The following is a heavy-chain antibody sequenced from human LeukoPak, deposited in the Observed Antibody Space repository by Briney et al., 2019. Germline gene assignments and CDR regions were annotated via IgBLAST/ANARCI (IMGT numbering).Heavy chain of an antibody. Sequence: GGSLRLSCAASGFTFSSYAMHWVRQAPGKGLEWVAVISYDGSNKYYADSVKGRFTISRDNSKNTLYLQMNSLRAEDMAVYYCAKDLSTVDAFDIWGQGTMVTVSS. D-gene: IGHD4-17*01. CDR1: GFTFSSYA. V-gene: IGHV3-30-3*01. J-gene: IGHJ3*02. CDR3: AKDLSTVDAFDI. CDR2: ISYDGSNK.